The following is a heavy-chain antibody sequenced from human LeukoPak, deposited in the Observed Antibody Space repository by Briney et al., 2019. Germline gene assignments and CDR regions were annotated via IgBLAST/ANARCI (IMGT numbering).Heavy chain of an antibody. D-gene: IGHD3-22*01. CDR2: IYYSGST. J-gene: IGHJ4*02. CDR1: GGSISSGDYY. CDR3: AREDSSGYLTDYFDC. V-gene: IGHV4-30-4*01. Sequence: PSETLSLTCTVSGGSISSGDYYWSWIRQPPGKGLEWIGYIYYSGSTYYNPSLKSRVTISVDTSKNQFSLKLSSVTAADTAVYYCAREDSSGYLTDYFDCWGQGTLVTVSS.